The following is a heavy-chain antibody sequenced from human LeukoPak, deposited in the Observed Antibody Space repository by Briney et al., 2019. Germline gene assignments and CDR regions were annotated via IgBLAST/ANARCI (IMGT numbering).Heavy chain of an antibody. CDR3: AKSGYNRFDY. CDR2: ISGSDSST. CDR1: GFTFSSSA. V-gene: IGHV3-23*01. Sequence: PGGSLRLSCAASGFTFSSSAMSWVRQAPGKGLEWVSTISGSDSSTHYADSVKGRFTISGDNSKNTLYLQMNSLRADDTAVYYCAKSGYNRFDYWGQGTLVTVSS. D-gene: IGHD5-24*01. J-gene: IGHJ4*02.